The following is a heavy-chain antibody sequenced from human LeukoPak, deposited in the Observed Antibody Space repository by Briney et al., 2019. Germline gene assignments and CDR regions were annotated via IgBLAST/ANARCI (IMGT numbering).Heavy chain of an antibody. CDR3: ARIGVAGANSDY. Sequence: GGSLRLSCAASGFSFSSFAMTWVRQAPGRGLEWVSAISGGGVGTYYADSVKGRFTISRDNSKNTLHLQMNSLRADDTAVYYCARIGVAGANSDYWGQGTLVTVSS. CDR2: ISGGGVGT. D-gene: IGHD6-19*01. CDR1: GFSFSSFA. V-gene: IGHV3-23*01. J-gene: IGHJ4*02.